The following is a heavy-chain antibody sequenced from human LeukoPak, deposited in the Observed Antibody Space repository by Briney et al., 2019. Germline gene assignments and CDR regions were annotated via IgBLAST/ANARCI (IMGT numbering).Heavy chain of an antibody. J-gene: IGHJ6*03. CDR3: AKDIGYYYYMDV. Sequence: GRSERLSCAAYGFTFSSYGMHWVRQAPGKGLGWVAVISYDGSNKYYADSVKGRFTISRDNSKNTLYLQMNSLRAEDTAVYYCAKDIGYYYYMDVWGKGTTVTVSS. D-gene: IGHD3-10*01. V-gene: IGHV3-30*18. CDR2: ISYDGSNK. CDR1: GFTFSSYG.